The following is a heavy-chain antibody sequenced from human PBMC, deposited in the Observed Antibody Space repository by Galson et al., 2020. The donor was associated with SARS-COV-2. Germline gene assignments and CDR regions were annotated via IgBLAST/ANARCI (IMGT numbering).Heavy chain of an antibody. CDR1: GARTKRGGYG. Sequence: TMSPTCAACGARTKRGGYGWEWMSQSPGKGLEWHGYIYDYGSAYYNPSLKTPLTISEDTSKNQFSLNLSSVTAADTAVYYCARKRPSKYYYSYGMEVWCHGTTVTVSS. V-gene: IGHV4-30-2*06. D-gene: IGHD1-1*01. CDR3: ARKRPSKYYYSYGMEV. CDR2: IYDYGSA. J-gene: IGHJ6*02.